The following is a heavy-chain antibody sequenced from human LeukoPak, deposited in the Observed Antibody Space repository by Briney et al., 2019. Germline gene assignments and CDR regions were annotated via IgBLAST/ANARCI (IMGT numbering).Heavy chain of an antibody. CDR1: GFTFTNFW. Sequence: GGSLRLSCAASGFTFTNFWMHWVRQAPGKGVEWVSRITTDGSSTRYADSVKGRFTISRDNAKNTVYLQMNSLRAEDTTMYYCASLTSPSPEDYRGEGTLVTVSS. CDR2: ITTDGSST. CDR3: ASLTSPSPEDY. J-gene: IGHJ4*02. D-gene: IGHD2-2*01. V-gene: IGHV3-74*01.